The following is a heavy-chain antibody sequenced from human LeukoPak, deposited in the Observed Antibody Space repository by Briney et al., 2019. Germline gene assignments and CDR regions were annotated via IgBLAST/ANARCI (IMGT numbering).Heavy chain of an antibody. CDR3: ANEDGTPDI. V-gene: IGHV3-30*02. J-gene: IGHJ3*02. CDR2: IGSDPRDK. CDR1: GFNFSNYG. Sequence: GGSLRLSCAASGFNFSNYGMNWIRQTPGKGLEWVSFIGSDPRDKYYADSVKGRFAVSRDNSKNTLFLEMNRLTVHDTALYYCANEDGTPDIWGQGTMVSVFS.